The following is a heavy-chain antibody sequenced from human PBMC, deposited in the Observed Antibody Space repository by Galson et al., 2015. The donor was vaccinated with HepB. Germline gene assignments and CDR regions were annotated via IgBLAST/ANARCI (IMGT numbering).Heavy chain of an antibody. D-gene: IGHD3-10*01. J-gene: IGHJ4*02. V-gene: IGHV4-39*07. CDR2: TYYSGST. CDR3: VRDRALRYDGYSYDY. Sequence: LSLTCTVSGDSISSPLYYWGWIRQPPGKGLEWIGSTYYSGSTYYTPSLESRVTISIDKSQNQFSLKLSSVTAADTAVYFCVRDRALRYDGYSYDYWGQGTLVTVSS. CDR1: GDSISSPLYY.